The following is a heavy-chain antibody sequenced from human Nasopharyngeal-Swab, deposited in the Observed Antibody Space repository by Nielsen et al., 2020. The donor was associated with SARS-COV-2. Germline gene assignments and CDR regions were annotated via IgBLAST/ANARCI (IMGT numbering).Heavy chain of an antibody. CDR3: ARDRAYSSGIDGMDV. J-gene: IGHJ6*02. Sequence: ASVTVSCQASGYTFPIYAMNWVRQAPGQGLEWMGWINTNTGNPTYAQGFTGRFVFSLDTSVSTAYLQISSLKAEDTAVYYCARDRAYSSGIDGMDVWGQGTTVTVSS. CDR2: INTNTGNP. V-gene: IGHV7-4-1*02. D-gene: IGHD6-19*01. CDR1: GYTFPIYA.